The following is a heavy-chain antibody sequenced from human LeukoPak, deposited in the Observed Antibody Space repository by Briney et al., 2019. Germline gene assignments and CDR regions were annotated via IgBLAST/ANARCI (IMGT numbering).Heavy chain of an antibody. CDR1: GFIFNTFW. D-gene: IGHD5-24*01. CDR2: IKQDGSKK. V-gene: IGHV3-7*04. J-gene: IGHJ4*02. CDR3: TRVGYIDEGIDY. Sequence: GGSLRLSCAASGFIFNTFWMNWVRQAPGKGLEWVANIKQDGSKKSYVDSVKDRFTISRDNAKNSLYLQMNSLRAEDTAIYYCTRVGYIDEGIDYWGQGTLVTVSS.